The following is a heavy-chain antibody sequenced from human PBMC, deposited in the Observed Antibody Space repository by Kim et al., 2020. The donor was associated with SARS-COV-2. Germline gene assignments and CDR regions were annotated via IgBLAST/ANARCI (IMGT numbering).Heavy chain of an antibody. CDR2: ISYDGSNK. J-gene: IGHJ6*02. CDR1: GFTFSSYG. V-gene: IGHV3-33*05. Sequence: GGSLRLSCAASGFTFSSYGMHWVRQAPGKGLEWVAVISYDGSNKYYADSVKGRFTISRDNSKNTLYLQMNSLRAEDTAVYYCASEPHRIAVAGIHYYYGMDVWGQGTTVTVSS. D-gene: IGHD6-19*01. CDR3: ASEPHRIAVAGIHYYYGMDV.